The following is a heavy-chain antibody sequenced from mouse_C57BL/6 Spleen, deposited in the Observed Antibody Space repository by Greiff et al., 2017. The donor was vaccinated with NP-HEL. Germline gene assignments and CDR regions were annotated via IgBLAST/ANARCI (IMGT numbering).Heavy chain of an antibody. CDR2: IDPENGDT. Sequence: EVKLQESGAELVRPGASVKLSCTASGFNIKDDYMHWVKQRPEQGLEWIGWIDPENGDTEYASKFQGKATITADTSSNTAYLQLSSLTSEDTAVYYCTTDSSGWAWFAYWGQGTLVTVSA. D-gene: IGHD3-2*02. J-gene: IGHJ3*01. CDR3: TTDSSGWAWFAY. V-gene: IGHV14-4*01. CDR1: GFNIKDDY.